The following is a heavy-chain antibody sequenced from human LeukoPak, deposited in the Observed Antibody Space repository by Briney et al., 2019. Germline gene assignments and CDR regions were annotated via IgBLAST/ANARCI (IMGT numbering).Heavy chain of an antibody. D-gene: IGHD1-20*01. Sequence: PGGSLRLSCAASGFTFSSYGMHWVRQAPGKGLEWVAVISYDGSNKYYADSVKGRFTISRDNSKNTVYLQMNSLRAEDTAVYYCARSLNWFRVRSFDYWGQGTLVTVSS. V-gene: IGHV3-30*03. J-gene: IGHJ4*02. CDR2: ISYDGSNK. CDR3: ARSLNWFRVRSFDY. CDR1: GFTFSSYG.